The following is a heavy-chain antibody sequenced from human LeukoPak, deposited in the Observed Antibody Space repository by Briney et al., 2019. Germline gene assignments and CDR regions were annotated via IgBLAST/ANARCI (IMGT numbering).Heavy chain of an antibody. Sequence: TSETLSLSCTVSGGSFRSSSYYWGWIRQTPGKGLEWIGCIYYSGSTYYNPSLKSRVTISVDTSENQFSLKLSSVTAADTAVYFCARDQIASAGPYDYWGQGTLVTVSS. D-gene: IGHD6-13*01. CDR1: GGSFRSSSYY. CDR2: IYYSGST. CDR3: ARDQIASAGPYDY. V-gene: IGHV4-39*02. J-gene: IGHJ4*02.